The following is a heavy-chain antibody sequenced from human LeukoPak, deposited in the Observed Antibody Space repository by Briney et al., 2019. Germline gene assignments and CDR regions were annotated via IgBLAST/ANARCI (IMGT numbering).Heavy chain of an antibody. CDR1: GGSISSYY. D-gene: IGHD3-22*01. CDR3: ARHGPHYYDKSGYLDS. J-gene: IGHJ4*02. CDR2: IDYSRDT. Sequence: SETLSLTCTVSGGSISSYYWSWIRQPPGKGLEWIGNIDYSRDTNYNPPLRSRVTILVDKSRNQFSLNLNSVTAADTAVYYCARHGPHYYDKSGYLDSWGQGTLVTVSS. V-gene: IGHV4-59*03.